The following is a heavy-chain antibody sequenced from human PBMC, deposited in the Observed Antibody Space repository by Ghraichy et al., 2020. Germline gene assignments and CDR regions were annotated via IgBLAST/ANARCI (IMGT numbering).Heavy chain of an antibody. D-gene: IGHD1-26*01. CDR1: GFTISDYW. CDR2: INPDGSTT. V-gene: IGHV3-74*01. Sequence: GGSLRLSCAASGFTISDYWMNWVRQAPGKGLVWVSHINPDGSTTAYADSVKGRFTISRDNAKNTLYLQMNSLRAEDTAVYYCARAMGSSMAVWGQGTTVSASS. J-gene: IGHJ6*02. CDR3: ARAMGSSMAV.